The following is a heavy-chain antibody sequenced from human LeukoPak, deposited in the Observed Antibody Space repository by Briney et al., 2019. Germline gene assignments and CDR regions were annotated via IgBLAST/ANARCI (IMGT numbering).Heavy chain of an antibody. CDR1: GFTFSSHS. D-gene: IGHD4-17*01. V-gene: IGHV3-48*04. CDR2: ISSSSSAI. J-gene: IGHJ4*02. CDR3: ANEIRPNDY. Sequence: GGSLRLSCAASGFTFSSHSMTWVRQAPGKGLEWVSYISSSSSAIYYADSVKGRFTISRDNSKNTLYLQMYSLRAEDTAVYYCANEIRPNDYWGQGTLVTVSS.